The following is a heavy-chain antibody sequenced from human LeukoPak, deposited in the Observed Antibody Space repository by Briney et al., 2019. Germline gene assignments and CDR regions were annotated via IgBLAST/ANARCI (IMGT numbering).Heavy chain of an antibody. J-gene: IGHJ6*02. CDR2: ISSSSSYI. V-gene: IGHV3-21*01. Sequence: GGSLRLSCAASGFTFSSYSMNWVRQAPGKGLEWVSSISSSSSYIYYADSVKGRFTISRDNAKNSLYLQMNSLRAEDTAVYYCARDMNYDILTGYSPYYYYYGMDVWGQGTTVTVSS. CDR1: GFTFSSYS. CDR3: ARDMNYDILTGYSPYYYYYGMDV. D-gene: IGHD3-9*01.